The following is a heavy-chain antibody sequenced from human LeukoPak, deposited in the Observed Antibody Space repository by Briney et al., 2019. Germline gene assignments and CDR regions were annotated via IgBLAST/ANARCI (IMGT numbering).Heavy chain of an antibody. CDR3: ARVRSIAALGPFDY. V-gene: IGHV3-66*01. D-gene: IGHD6-6*01. J-gene: IGHJ4*02. Sequence: PGGSLRLSCAASGFTVSTKYMSWVRQAPGKGLEWVSLIYSSGTTYYADSVKGRFTISRDNSKNSLYLQMNSLRAEDTAVYYCARVRSIAALGPFDYWGQGTLVTVSP. CDR2: IYSSGTT. CDR1: GFTVSTKY.